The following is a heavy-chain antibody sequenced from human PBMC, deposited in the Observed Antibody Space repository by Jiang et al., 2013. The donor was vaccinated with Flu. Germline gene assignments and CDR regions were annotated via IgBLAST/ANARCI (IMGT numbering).Heavy chain of an antibody. V-gene: IGHV3-64*01. Sequence: QLLESGGDLVQPGESLSLNCAASGFTFNYYPMHWVRQAPGKGLESVSTISGDGHYTYYAKSVEGRFTISRDNSRNTLYLQMGSLRVEDMGVYYCAREGVPGTIDYWGQGTLVSDSS. CDR2: ISGDGHYT. CDR3: AREGVPGTIDY. CDR1: GFTFNYYP. D-gene: IGHD6-19*01. J-gene: IGHJ4*02.